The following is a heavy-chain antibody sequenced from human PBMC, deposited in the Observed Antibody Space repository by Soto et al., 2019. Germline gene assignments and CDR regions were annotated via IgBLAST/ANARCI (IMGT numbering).Heavy chain of an antibody. V-gene: IGHV1-18*01. J-gene: IGHJ3*02. CDR2: ISAYNGNT. CDR1: GYTFTSYG. Sequence: QVQLVQSGAEVKKPGASVKVSCKASGYTFTSYGISWVRQAPGQGLEWMGWISAYNGNTNYAQKLQGRVTMTTDTSTSTAYMDMRSLRSDDTAVYYCARGSLHYYILTATDVFDIWGQGTLVTVSS. D-gene: IGHD3-9*01. CDR3: ARGSLHYYILTATDVFDI.